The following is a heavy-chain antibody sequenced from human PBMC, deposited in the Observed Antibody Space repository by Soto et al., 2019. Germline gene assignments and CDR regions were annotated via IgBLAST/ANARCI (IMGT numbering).Heavy chain of an antibody. CDR2: MNRGSGDS. CDR3: ARMESSGSLSWFDP. J-gene: IGHJ5*02. V-gene: IGHV1-8*02. CDR1: GYTFTNND. D-gene: IGHD6-19*01. Sequence: ASVKVSCKASGYTFTNNDVSWVRQATGQGLEWMGWMNRGSGDSVYAQQFQGRVTMTRDISIASVYTEQNTLTSDDTAIYYCARMESSGSLSWFDPRGQGTLVTV.